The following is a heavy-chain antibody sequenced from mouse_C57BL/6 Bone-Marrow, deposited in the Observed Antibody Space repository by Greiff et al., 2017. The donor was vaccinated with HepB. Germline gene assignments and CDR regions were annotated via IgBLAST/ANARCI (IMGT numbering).Heavy chain of an antibody. D-gene: IGHD1-1*01. CDR3: AIEGLLRYLALYYYAMDY. Sequence: QVQLQQPGAELVKPGASVKLSCKASGYTFTSYWMHWVKQRPGQGLEWIGMIHPNSGSTNYNEKFKSKATLTVDKSSSTAYMQLSSLTSEDSAVYYCAIEGLLRYLALYYYAMDYWGQGTSVTVSS. V-gene: IGHV1-64*01. CDR2: IHPNSGST. J-gene: IGHJ4*01. CDR1: GYTFTSYW.